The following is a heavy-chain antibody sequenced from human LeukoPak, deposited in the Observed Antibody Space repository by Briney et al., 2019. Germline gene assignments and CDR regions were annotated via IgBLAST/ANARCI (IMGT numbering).Heavy chain of an antibody. V-gene: IGHV3-74*01. CDR1: GFSFSSYW. D-gene: IGHD3-10*01. Sequence: PGGSLRLSCDGSGFSFSSYWMHWVRQAPGKGLVWVSRINTDGSSTSYADSVKGRFTISRDNAKNTLYLQMNSLRAEDTAVYYCARDGGVRGVFDYWGQGTLVTVSS. CDR2: INTDGSST. J-gene: IGHJ4*02. CDR3: ARDGGVRGVFDY.